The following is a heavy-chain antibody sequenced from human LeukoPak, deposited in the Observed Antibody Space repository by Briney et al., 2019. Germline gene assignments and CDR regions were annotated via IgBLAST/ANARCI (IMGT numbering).Heavy chain of an antibody. D-gene: IGHD3-3*01. CDR2: INPNSGDT. CDR1: GYTFTGYY. V-gene: IGHV1-2*02. J-gene: IGHJ4*02. Sequence: ASVKVSCKASGYTFTGYYMHWVRQAPGQGLEWMGWINPNSGDTKYAQNFQGRVAMTRDTSISTAYMELNSLRADDTAVYYCATLWSLDHWGQGTLVTVSS. CDR3: ATLWSLDH.